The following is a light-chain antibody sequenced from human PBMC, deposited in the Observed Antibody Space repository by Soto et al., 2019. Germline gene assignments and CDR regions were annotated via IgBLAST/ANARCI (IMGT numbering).Light chain of an antibody. CDR3: QQRSNWPLT. V-gene: IGKV3-11*01. CDR2: DAS. J-gene: IGKJ4*01. CDR1: QSVSSH. Sequence: EIVLTQSPATLSLSPGERATLSCRASQSVSSHLAWYQQRPGQAPGLLIYDASNRATGIPARFSGSGSGTDFTLTISSLEPEDFAVYYCQQRSNWPLTFGGGTKVEIK.